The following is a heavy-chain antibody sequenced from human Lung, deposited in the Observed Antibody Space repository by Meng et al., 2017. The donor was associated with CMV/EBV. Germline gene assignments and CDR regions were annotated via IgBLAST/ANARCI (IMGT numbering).Heavy chain of an antibody. CDR1: GGSFSSYY. CDR2: VYYSGTT. Sequence: SETLSLXCTISGGSFSSYYCSWIRQSPGKGLEWIGYVYYSGTTNYNPSFKSRIYISIDTSKNQFSLELSSVTAADTAVYYCARGNYYYGLDVWGQGNTVNGAS. J-gene: IGHJ6*02. V-gene: IGHV4-59*01. CDR3: ARGNYYYGLDV.